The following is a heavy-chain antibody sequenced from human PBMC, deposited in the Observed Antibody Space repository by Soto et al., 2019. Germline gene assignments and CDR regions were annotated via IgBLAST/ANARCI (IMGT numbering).Heavy chain of an antibody. Sequence: EVQLVESGGGLVQPGGSLRLSCAASGFTFSTHWMSWVRQAPGKGLEWVASIKRDGNEKHYVDSVRGRFTISRDSAKSSLYLQMDSPRAEDTAVYYCARHYDSGWYVSVVFDYWGQGTLVTVSS. J-gene: IGHJ4*02. V-gene: IGHV3-7*01. CDR2: IKRDGNEK. CDR1: GFTFSTHW. D-gene: IGHD6-19*01. CDR3: ARHYDSGWYVSVVFDY.